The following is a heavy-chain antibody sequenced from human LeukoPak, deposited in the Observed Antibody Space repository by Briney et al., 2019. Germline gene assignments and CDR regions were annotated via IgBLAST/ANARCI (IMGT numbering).Heavy chain of an antibody. CDR1: GYSFTNYV. CDR3: GRIGCSSTNCYVNSVNP. Sequence: GASVKVSCKSSGYSFTNYVINWVRQAPGQGLEWMGWISAYNGNTLYAQKFQGRVTMTTDTSTSTPYMELRSLRSADKAVYYCGRIGCSSTNCYVNSVNPWGQGTLVTVSS. J-gene: IGHJ5*02. CDR2: ISAYNGNT. D-gene: IGHD2-2*01. V-gene: IGHV1-18*01.